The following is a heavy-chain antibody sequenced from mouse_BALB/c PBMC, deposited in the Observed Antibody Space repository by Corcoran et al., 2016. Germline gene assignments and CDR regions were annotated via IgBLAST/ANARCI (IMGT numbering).Heavy chain of an antibody. D-gene: IGHD1-1*01. CDR2: INTYTGEP. J-gene: IGHJ2*01. CDR1: GYTFTNYG. V-gene: IGHV9-1*02. CDR3: ARAATVVDFDY. Sequence: QIQLVQSGPGLKKPGETVKISCKASGYTFTNYGMNWVKQAPGKGLKWMGWINTYTGEPTYADDFKGRFAFSLETSASTAYLQINNLKNEDMATYFCARAATVVDFDYWGQGTTLTVSS.